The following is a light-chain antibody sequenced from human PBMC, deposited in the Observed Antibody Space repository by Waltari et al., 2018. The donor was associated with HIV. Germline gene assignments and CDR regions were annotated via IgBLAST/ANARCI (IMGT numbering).Light chain of an antibody. CDR1: SSNIGAGYG. CDR3: QSFDSSLTTSGVI. V-gene: IGLV1-40*01. CDR2: ANI. Sequence: QSVLTQPPSVSGAPGQRVPISCTGSSSNIGAGYGVNWYQQPPGTAPKLLIYANIKRPSGVPDRFSGSKSGSSASLAITGLQAEDEAHYYCQSFDSSLTTSGVIFGGGTKLTVL. J-gene: IGLJ2*01.